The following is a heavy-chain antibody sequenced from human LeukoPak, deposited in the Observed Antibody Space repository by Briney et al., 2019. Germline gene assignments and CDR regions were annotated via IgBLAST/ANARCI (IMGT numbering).Heavy chain of an antibody. CDR1: GYTFTSYY. D-gene: IGHD3-3*01. CDR3: ARDPITIFGVVIKDEFGDAFDI. Sequence: ASVKVSCKASGYTFTSYYMHWVRQAPGQGLEWMGIINPSGGSTSYAQKFQGRVTMTRDTSTSTVYMELSSLRSGDTAVYYCARDPITIFGVVIKDEFGDAFDIWGQGTMVTVSS. V-gene: IGHV1-46*01. J-gene: IGHJ3*02. CDR2: INPSGGST.